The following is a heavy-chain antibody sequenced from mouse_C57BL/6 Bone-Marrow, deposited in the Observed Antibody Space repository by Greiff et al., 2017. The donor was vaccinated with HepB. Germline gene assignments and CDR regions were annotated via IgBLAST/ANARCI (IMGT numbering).Heavy chain of an antibody. J-gene: IGHJ2*01. D-gene: IGHD6-1*01. Sequence: EVKLMESGGGLVKPGGSLKLSCAASGFTFSSYAMSWVRQTPEKRLEWVATISDGGSYTYYPDNVKGRFTISRDNAKNNLYLQMSHLKSEDTAMYYCARDQLARGFFDYWGQGTTLTVSS. CDR2: ISDGGSYT. V-gene: IGHV5-4*01. CDR3: ARDQLARGFFDY. CDR1: GFTFSSYA.